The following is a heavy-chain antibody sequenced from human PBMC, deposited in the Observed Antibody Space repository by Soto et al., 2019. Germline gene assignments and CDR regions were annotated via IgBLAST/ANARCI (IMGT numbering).Heavy chain of an antibody. D-gene: IGHD3-10*01. V-gene: IGHV3-48*02. Sequence: EVQMVESGGGSIQPGGSLRLSCAVSGFIFSNYNINWVRQAPGKGLEWVSYISSDSSTIYYAESVKGRFTISRDSAKNSLHLQMNSLRDEDTAVYYCVRERGMGSFWGLLDYWGQGTLVTGSP. J-gene: IGHJ4*02. CDR3: VRERGMGSFWGLLDY. CDR2: ISSDSSTI. CDR1: GFIFSNYN.